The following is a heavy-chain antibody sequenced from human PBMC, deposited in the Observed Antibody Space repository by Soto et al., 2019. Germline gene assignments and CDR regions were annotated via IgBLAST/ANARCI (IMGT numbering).Heavy chain of an antibody. J-gene: IGHJ4*02. D-gene: IGHD7-27*01. V-gene: IGHV1-46*01. CDR1: GYTFTSFY. CDR3: ARGLTSGDY. Sequence: QVQLVQSGAEVKNPGASVKLSCKASGYTFTSFYIHWVRQAPGQGLEWMAIINPNGGSTNYAPNRQGRVTLTRDTSTNTVYIELSILGSEDTAVYYCARGLTSGDYWCQGTLVTVSS. CDR2: INPNGGST.